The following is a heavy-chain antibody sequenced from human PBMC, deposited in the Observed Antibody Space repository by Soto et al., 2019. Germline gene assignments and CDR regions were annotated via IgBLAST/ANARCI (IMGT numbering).Heavy chain of an antibody. CDR3: ARGYCRGGSCYSTVEYLQH. J-gene: IGHJ1*01. CDR1: GYTFTSYD. V-gene: IGHV1-8*01. Sequence: GASVKVSCKASGYTFTSYDINWVRQATGQGLEWMGWMNPNSGNTGYAQKFQGRVTMTRDTSTSTVYMELSSLRSEDTAVYYCARGYCRGGSCYSTVEYLQHWGEGTLVTVCS. CDR2: MNPNSGNT. D-gene: IGHD2-15*01.